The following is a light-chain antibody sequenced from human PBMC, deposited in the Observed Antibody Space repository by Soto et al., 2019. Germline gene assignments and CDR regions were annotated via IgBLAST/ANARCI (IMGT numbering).Light chain of an antibody. CDR3: TSYTSTSSPVL. J-gene: IGLJ2*01. Sequence: QSALTQPASVSGSPGQSITISCTGTSSDVGGYDSVSWFQHHPGKAPKHMISDVTNRPPGVFTRFSGSKSGNTASLTISGLQSEDEAVYYCTSYTSTSSPVLFGGGTKLTVL. V-gene: IGLV2-14*03. CDR2: DVT. CDR1: SSDVGGYDS.